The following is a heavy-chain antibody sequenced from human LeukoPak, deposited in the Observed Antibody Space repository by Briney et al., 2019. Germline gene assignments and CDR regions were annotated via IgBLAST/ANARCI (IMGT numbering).Heavy chain of an antibody. J-gene: IGHJ3*02. V-gene: IGHV4-59*01. CDR3: ARALDFWSGTDAFDI. CDR1: GGSISSYY. CDR2: IYYSGST. D-gene: IGHD3-3*01. Sequence: SETLSLTCTVSGGSISSYYWSWIRQPPGKGLEWIGYIYYSGSTNYNPSLKSRVTISVDTSKNQFSLKLSSVTAADTAVYYCARALDFWSGTDAFDIWGQGTMVTVSS.